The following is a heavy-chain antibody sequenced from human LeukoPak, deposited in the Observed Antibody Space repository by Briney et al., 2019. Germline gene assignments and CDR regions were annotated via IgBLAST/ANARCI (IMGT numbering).Heavy chain of an antibody. CDR2: ISAYNGNT. Sequence: GASVKVSCKASGYTFTSYGISWVRQAPGQGLEWMGWISAYNGNTNYAQKIQGRVTMTTDTSTSTAYMELRSLRAEDTAVYYCARLKQQLVRLLGRDTTYYYYYYMDVWGKGTTITVSS. V-gene: IGHV1-18*01. CDR1: GYTFTSYG. D-gene: IGHD6-13*01. CDR3: ARLKQQLVRLLGRDTTYYYYYYMDV. J-gene: IGHJ6*03.